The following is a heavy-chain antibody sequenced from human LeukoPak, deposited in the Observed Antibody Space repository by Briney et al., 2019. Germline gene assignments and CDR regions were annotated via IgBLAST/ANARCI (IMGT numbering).Heavy chain of an antibody. CDR3: ARHLAESIAARRPPGDWFDP. V-gene: IGHV4-4*09. CDR1: GGSISSYY. CDR2: IYTSGST. D-gene: IGHD6-6*01. Sequence: SETLSLTCTVSGGSISSYYWSWIRQPPGKGLEWIGYIYTSGSTNYNPSLKSRVTISVDTSKNQFSLKLSSVTAADTAVYYCARHLAESIAARRPPGDWFDPWGQGTLVTVSS. J-gene: IGHJ5*02.